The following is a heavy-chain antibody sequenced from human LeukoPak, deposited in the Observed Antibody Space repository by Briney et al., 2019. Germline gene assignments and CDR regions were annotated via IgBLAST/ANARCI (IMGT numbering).Heavy chain of an antibody. CDR1: GFTVSNNY. D-gene: IGHD3-3*01. Sequence: PGGSLRLSCAASGFTVSNNYMTWVRQAPGKGLEWVSVIYSGGSTYYADSVKGRFTISRDNSKNTLYLQMNSLTAEDTAVYYCAKDSITIFGVVIGPNDYWGQGTLVTVSS. CDR2: IYSGGST. V-gene: IGHV3-53*01. CDR3: AKDSITIFGVVIGPNDY. J-gene: IGHJ4*02.